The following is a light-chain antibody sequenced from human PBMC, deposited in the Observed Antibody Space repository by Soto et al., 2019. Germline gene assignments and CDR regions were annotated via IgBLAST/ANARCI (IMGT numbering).Light chain of an antibody. J-gene: IGKJ1*01. V-gene: IGKV3-20*01. CDR3: QQYGSSPRT. CDR2: GAS. CDR1: QSVGSSY. Sequence: EIVMTQSPATLSVSPGERATLSCRASQSVGSSYLAWYQQKPGQAPRLLLYGASSRATGIPDRFSGSGSGTDFTLTISRLEPEDFAVYYCQQYGSSPRTFGQGTKVDIK.